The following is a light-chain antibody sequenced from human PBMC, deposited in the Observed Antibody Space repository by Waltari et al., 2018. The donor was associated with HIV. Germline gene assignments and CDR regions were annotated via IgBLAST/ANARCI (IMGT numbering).Light chain of an antibody. CDR3: QTWGTGIRV. V-gene: IGLV4-69*01. Sequence: QVVLTQSPSASASLGASVKLTCTLSSGHSNYAIAWHQLQPGKGPRYLMKLNSDGSHTKGDGFPDRFPGSSSGAERYLTISSLQSEDEADYYCQTWGTGIRVFGGGTKLTVL. CDR2: LNSDGSH. J-gene: IGLJ3*02. CDR1: SGHSNYA.